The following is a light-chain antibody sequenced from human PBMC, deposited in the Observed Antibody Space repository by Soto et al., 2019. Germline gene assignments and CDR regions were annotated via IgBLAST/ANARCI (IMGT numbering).Light chain of an antibody. CDR2: HNN. CDR1: SSNIGRNY. V-gene: IGLV1-47*02. J-gene: IGLJ2*01. Sequence: QSVLTQPPSASGTPGQRVTISCSGSSSNIGRNYVFWYQQVPGAAPKLLIYHNNQRPSGVPDRFSGSKSGTSASLAISGLRSEDEADYYCATWDDSLLSVVFGGGTKLTV. CDR3: ATWDDSLLSVV.